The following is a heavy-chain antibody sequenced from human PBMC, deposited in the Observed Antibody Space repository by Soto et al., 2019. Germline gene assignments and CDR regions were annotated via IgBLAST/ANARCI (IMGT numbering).Heavy chain of an antibody. V-gene: IGHV1-18*01. CDR2: ISAYNGNT. CDR3: ARALTYYYDSSGYRTSFDY. D-gene: IGHD3-22*01. CDR1: GYTITSYG. Sequence: ASVKVSCKASGYTITSYGVRWVRQAPGQGLEWMGWISAYNGNTNYAQKLQGRVTMTTDTSTSTAYMELRSLRSDDTAVYYCARALTYYYDSSGYRTSFDYWGQ. J-gene: IGHJ4*01.